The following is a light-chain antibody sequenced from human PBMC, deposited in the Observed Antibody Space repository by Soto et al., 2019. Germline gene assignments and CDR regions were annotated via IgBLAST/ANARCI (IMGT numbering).Light chain of an antibody. CDR2: DAS. V-gene: IGKV3-11*01. J-gene: IGKJ1*01. CDR3: QQRSNWPWT. Sequence: PGERVTLSCRASQSVGTSYLTWSLQKPGQAPRLLIYDASNRATGIPARFSGSGSGTDFTLTISSLEPEDFAVYYCQQRSNWPWTFGQGTKVDIK. CDR1: QSVGTSY.